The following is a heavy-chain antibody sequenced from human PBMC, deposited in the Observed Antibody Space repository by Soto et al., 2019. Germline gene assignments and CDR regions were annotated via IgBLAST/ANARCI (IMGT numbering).Heavy chain of an antibody. CDR1: GGTFRTSA. J-gene: IGHJ6*02. D-gene: IGHD1-1*01. V-gene: IGHV1-69*12. Sequence: QVQLVQSGAEVQKPGSSVKFSCKASGGTFRTSAISWVRQAPGQGLEWVGGIMPVFRRPKYAQNFQDRVTISADESTSTAYMELNSLRSDDTAVYYCARDKDRLQLGGNYYFILDVWGQGTAVIVSS. CDR2: IMPVFRRP. CDR3: ARDKDRLQLGGNYYFILDV.